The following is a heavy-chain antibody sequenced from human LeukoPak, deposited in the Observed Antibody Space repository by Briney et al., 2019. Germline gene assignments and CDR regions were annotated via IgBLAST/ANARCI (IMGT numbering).Heavy chain of an antibody. CDR3: ATLKRGYSYIFDY. CDR1: GYTLTELS. V-gene: IGHV1-24*01. Sequence: GASVKVSCKVSGYTLTELSMHWVRQAPGKGLEWMGGFDPEDGETIYAQRFQGRVTMTEDTSTDTAYMELSSLRSEDTAVYYCATLKRGYSYIFDYWGQGTLVTVSS. J-gene: IGHJ4*02. D-gene: IGHD5-18*01. CDR2: FDPEDGET.